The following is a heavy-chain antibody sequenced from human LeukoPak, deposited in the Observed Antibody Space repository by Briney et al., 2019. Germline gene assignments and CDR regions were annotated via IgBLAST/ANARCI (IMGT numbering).Heavy chain of an antibody. CDR2: IKEDESAK. Sequence: GGSLRLSCAASGFIFTDHWMSWVRQAPGKGLEWVANIKEDESAKFYADSVRGRFTISRDNAKNSLYLQMNNLRVEDTAVYYCARAVDVADYWGRGTLVTVSS. D-gene: IGHD3-16*01. J-gene: IGHJ4*02. CDR1: GFIFTDHW. V-gene: IGHV3-7*01. CDR3: ARAVDVADY.